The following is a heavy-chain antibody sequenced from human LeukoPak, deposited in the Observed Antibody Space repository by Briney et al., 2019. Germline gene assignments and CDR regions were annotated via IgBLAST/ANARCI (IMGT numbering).Heavy chain of an antibody. CDR3: ARRRIAQRAFDI. CDR1: GGSISSTGDF. J-gene: IGHJ3*02. Sequence: SETLSLTCTVSGGSISSTGDFWGWIRQTPGKGLEWIGNIYYSGSTYYNPSLESRVTTSVDTPKNQFSLKLSSVTAADTAVYYCARRRIAQRAFDIWGQGTMVTVSS. D-gene: IGHD2-15*01. V-gene: IGHV4-39*01. CDR2: IYYSGST.